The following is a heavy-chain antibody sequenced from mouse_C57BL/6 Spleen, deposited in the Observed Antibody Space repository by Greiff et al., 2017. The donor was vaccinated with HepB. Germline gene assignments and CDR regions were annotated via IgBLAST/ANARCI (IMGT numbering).Heavy chain of an antibody. CDR3: ARREYGYDRDAMDY. V-gene: IGHV1-69*01. J-gene: IGHJ4*01. CDR1: GYTFTSYW. D-gene: IGHD2-2*01. Sequence: QVQLQQPGAELVMPGASVKLSCKASGYTFTSYWMHWVKQRPGQGLEWIGEIDPSDSYTNYNQKFKGKSTLTVDKSSSTAYMRLSSLTSEDSAVYYCARREYGYDRDAMDYWGQGTSVTVSS. CDR2: IDPSDSYT.